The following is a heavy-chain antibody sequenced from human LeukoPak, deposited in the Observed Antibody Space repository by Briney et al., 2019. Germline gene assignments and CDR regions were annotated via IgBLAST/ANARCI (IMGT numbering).Heavy chain of an antibody. V-gene: IGHV3-30*18. CDR1: GFTFSSYG. CDR3: AKDRYSYAFEYSDS. J-gene: IGHJ4*02. CDR2: ISNDGSKK. D-gene: IGHD5-18*01. Sequence: GGSLRLSCVASGFTFSSYGMHWVRQAPGKGLDWVAVISNDGSKKYYADSVKGRFTISRDNSKNTLSLQVSSLRTEDTAVYYCAKDRYSYAFEYSDSWGQGTLVTVSS.